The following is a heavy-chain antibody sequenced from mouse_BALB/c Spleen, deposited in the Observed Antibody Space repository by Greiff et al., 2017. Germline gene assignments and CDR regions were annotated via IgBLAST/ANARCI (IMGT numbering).Heavy chain of an antibody. D-gene: IGHD1-2*01. J-gene: IGHJ2*01. V-gene: IGHV5-17*02. CDR2: ISSGSSTI. CDR3: ARSLTTATDY. Sequence: EVMLVESGGGLVQPGGSRKLSCAASGFTFSSFGMHWVRQAPEKGLEWVAYISSGSSTIYYADTVKGRFTISRDNPKNTLFLQMTSLRSEDTAMYYCARSLTTATDYWGQGTTLTVSS. CDR1: GFTFSSFG.